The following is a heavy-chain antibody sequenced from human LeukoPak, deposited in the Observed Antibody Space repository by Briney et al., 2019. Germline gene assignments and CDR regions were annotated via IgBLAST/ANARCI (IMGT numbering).Heavy chain of an antibody. V-gene: IGHV3-53*01. Sequence: GGSLRLSCAASGFTVSSNYMSWVRQAPGKGLEWVSVIYSGGSTYYADSVKGRFTISRDNSKNTLYLQMNSLRAEDTAVYYRARVIVNLLFDYWGQGTLVTVSS. J-gene: IGHJ4*02. CDR2: IYSGGST. CDR1: GFTVSSNY. D-gene: IGHD1-26*01. CDR3: ARVIVNLLFDY.